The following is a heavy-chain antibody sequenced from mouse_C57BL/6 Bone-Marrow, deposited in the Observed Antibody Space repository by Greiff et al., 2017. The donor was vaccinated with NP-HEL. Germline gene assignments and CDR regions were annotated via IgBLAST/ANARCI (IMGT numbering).Heavy chain of an antibody. J-gene: IGHJ2*01. Sequence: EVQLQESGAELVRPGASVKLSCTASGFNIKDDYMHWVKQRPEQGLEWIGWIDPENGDTEYASKFQGKATITADTSSNTAYLQLSSLTSEDTAVYYCTNYGYDYFDYWGQGTTLTVSS. CDR2: IDPENGDT. CDR1: GFNIKDDY. CDR3: TNYGYDYFDY. D-gene: IGHD2-2*01. V-gene: IGHV14-4*01.